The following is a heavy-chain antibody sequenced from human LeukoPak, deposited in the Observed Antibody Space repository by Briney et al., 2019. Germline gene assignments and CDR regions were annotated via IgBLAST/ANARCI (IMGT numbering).Heavy chain of an antibody. J-gene: IGHJ3*02. Sequence: GASVKVSCKASGYTFTDYYLHWVRQAPGQGLEWMGWMDPKSGETNHAQKFQGRVTMTRDTSISTAYMELSRLRSDDTAVYYCASMRGRFLHPDTPNDAFDIWGQGTMVTVSS. CDR3: ASMRGRFLHPDTPNDAFDI. CDR2: MDPKSGET. V-gene: IGHV1-2*02. D-gene: IGHD3-3*01. CDR1: GYTFTDYY.